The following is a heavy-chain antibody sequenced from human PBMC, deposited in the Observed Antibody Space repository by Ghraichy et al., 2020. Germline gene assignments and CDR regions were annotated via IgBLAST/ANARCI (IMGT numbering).Heavy chain of an antibody. V-gene: IGHV4-38-2*01. CDR2: IYHSGST. CDR1: GYSITSVYY. J-gene: IGHJ3*02. D-gene: IGHD3-16*01. Sequence: GSLSLTCAVSGYSITSVYYWGWIRQPPGKGLEWIGSIYHSGSTYYNPSLKSRVTISVDMSKNQFSLKLSSVTAADTAVYYCARRLRGEAFDIWGQGTMVIVSS. CDR3: ARRLRGEAFDI.